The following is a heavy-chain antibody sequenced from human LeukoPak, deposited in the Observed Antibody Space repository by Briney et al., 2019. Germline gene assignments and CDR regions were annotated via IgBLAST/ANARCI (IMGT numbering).Heavy chain of an antibody. D-gene: IGHD6-13*01. V-gene: IGHV4-34*01. CDR2: ITHRGSP. CDR1: GGSFSGHF. CDR3: ARALAAAVIN. J-gene: IGHJ1*01. Sequence: SETLSLTCGVYGGSFSGHFYSWIRQPPGQGLEWIGEITHRGSPNYNPSLKSRVAMSVDTSKNLFSLNLTSVTAADTGVYYCARALAAAVINWGQGTLVTVSS.